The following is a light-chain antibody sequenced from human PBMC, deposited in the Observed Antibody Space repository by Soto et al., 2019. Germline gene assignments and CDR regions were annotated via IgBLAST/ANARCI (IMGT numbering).Light chain of an antibody. J-gene: IGKJ1*01. CDR2: WAS. V-gene: IGKV4-1*01. CDR1: QSILYSSKNRNY. Sequence: DIVMTQSPESLAVSLGERATINCKSSQSILYSSKNRNYLAWYQQKPGQPPRLLIYWASTRESGVPDRFSGSGSGADFTLTINSLQAEDVAVYYCQQYYSSPQTFGQGTRVEIK. CDR3: QQYYSSPQT.